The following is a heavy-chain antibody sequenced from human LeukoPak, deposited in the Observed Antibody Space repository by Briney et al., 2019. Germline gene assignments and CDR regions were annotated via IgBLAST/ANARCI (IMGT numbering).Heavy chain of an antibody. Sequence: SVKVSCKASGGTFISYAISGVRQAPGQGLEWMGGIIPIFGKANYAQKFQGRGTITEDESTSTAYMELSSLRSEDTAVYYCARGSPDGEGSGSYYLFDYWGQGTLVTVSS. CDR2: IIPIFGKA. CDR3: ARGSPDGEGSGSYYLFDY. V-gene: IGHV1-69*13. CDR1: GGTFISYA. J-gene: IGHJ4*02. D-gene: IGHD3-10*01.